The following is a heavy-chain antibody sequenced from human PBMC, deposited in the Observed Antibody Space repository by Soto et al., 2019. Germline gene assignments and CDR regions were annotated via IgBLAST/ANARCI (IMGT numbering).Heavy chain of an antibody. CDR2: ITSNSNTI. CDR1: GFTFSTYT. J-gene: IGHJ4*02. V-gene: IGHV3-48*01. Sequence: PGGSLRLSCAASGFTFSTYTMNWVRQAPGKGLEWISYITSNSNTIYYADSVKGRFTIPRDNGKNSLYLQMNSLRAEDTAVYYCARDRIPDYWGQGTLVTVSS. CDR3: ARDRIPDY.